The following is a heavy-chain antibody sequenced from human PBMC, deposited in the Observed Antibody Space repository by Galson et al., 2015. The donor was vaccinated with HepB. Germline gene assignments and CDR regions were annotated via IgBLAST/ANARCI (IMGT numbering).Heavy chain of an antibody. CDR2: ISYDGSNK. CDR3: ARDFGVAIDY. CDR1: GFTFSSYA. Sequence: SLRLSCAASGFTFSSYAMHWVRQAPGKGLEWVAVISYDGSNKYYADSVKGRFTISRDNSKNTLYLQMNSLRAEDTAVYYCARDFGVAIDYWGQGTLVTVSS. D-gene: IGHD3-10*01. V-gene: IGHV3-30-3*01. J-gene: IGHJ4*02.